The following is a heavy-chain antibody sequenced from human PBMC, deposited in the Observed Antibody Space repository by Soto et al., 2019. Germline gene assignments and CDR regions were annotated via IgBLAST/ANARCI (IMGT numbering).Heavy chain of an antibody. D-gene: IGHD3-16*01. CDR2: IIPIFGTA. Sequence: SVKVSCKASGGTFSSYAISWVRQAPGQGLEWMGGIIPIFGTANYAQKFQGRVTITADESTSTAYMELSSLRSEDTAVYYCARVEAQVLSAYLWDYYYYGMDVWGQGTTVTVSS. V-gene: IGHV1-69*13. J-gene: IGHJ6*02. CDR3: ARVEAQVLSAYLWDYYYYGMDV. CDR1: GGTFSSYA.